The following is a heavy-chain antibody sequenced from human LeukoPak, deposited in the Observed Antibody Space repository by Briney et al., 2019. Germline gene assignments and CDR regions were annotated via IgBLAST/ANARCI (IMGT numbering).Heavy chain of an antibody. J-gene: IGHJ4*02. V-gene: IGHV3-48*02. CDR2: ISSSSSTI. CDR1: GFTFSSYS. D-gene: IGHD3-22*01. Sequence: GGSLRLSCAASGFTFSSYSMNWVRQAPGKGLEWVSYISSSSSTIYYADSVKGRFTISRDNAKNSLYLQMNSLRDEDTAVYYCASQTPASYYYDSSGTPTFDYWGQGTLVTVSS. CDR3: ASQTPASYYYDSSGTPTFDY.